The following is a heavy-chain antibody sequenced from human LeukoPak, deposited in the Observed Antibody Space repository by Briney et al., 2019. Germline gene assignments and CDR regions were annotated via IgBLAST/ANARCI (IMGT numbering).Heavy chain of an antibody. D-gene: IGHD4-11*01. CDR1: GFTFNCA. CDR3: ARDREYTDYLHNWFDP. Sequence: GGSLRLSCAASGFTFNCAMSWVRQAPGKGLEWVSYISSSGSTIYYADSVKGRFTISRDNAKNSLYLQMNSLRAEDTAVYYCARDREYTDYLHNWFDPWGQGTLVTVSS. CDR2: ISSSGSTI. V-gene: IGHV3-48*01. J-gene: IGHJ5*02.